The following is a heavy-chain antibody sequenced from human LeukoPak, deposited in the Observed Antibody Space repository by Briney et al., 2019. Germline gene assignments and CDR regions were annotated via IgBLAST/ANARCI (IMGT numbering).Heavy chain of an antibody. CDR1: GGSFSGYY. J-gene: IGHJ5*02. V-gene: IGHV4-34*01. Sequence: PSETLSLTCAVYGGSFSGYYWSWIRQSPGKGLEWIGEISHSRSTKYNPSLKSRVTMSVDTSKNQFSLKLSSVTAADTAVYYCARDSPYSSGWYFGGPAGDQNWFDPWGQGTLVTVSS. CDR3: ARDSPYSSGWYFGGPAGDQNWFDP. D-gene: IGHD6-19*01. CDR2: ISHSRST.